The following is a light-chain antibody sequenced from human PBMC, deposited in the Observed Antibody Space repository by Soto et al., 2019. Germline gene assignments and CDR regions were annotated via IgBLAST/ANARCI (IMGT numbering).Light chain of an antibody. J-gene: IGLJ3*02. CDR2: HDS. CDR3: QVWDKDSDHVA. Sequence: SYELTQPPSVSVAPGKTARITCGGDNMGSKSVHWYQQKPGQAPVLVIYHDSERPSGIPEGFSGSHSGNMATLTISRVEAGDEADYYCQVWDKDSDHVAFGGGTKLTVL. CDR1: NMGSKS. V-gene: IGLV3-21*04.